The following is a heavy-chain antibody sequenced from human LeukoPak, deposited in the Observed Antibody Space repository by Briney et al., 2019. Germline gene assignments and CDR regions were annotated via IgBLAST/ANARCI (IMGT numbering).Heavy chain of an antibody. Sequence: SVKVSCKASGGTFSSYAISWVRQAPGQGLEWMGGIIPIFGTANYAQKFQGRVTITADESTSTAYMELSSLSSEDTAGYYCAKSPTIVVVPAAKLFDPWGQGTLVTVSS. D-gene: IGHD2-2*01. CDR1: GGTFSSYA. V-gene: IGHV1-69*13. J-gene: IGHJ5*02. CDR3: AKSPTIVVVPAAKLFDP. CDR2: IIPIFGTA.